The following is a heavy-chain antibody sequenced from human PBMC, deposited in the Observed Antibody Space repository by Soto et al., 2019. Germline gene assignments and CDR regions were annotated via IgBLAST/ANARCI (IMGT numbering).Heavy chain of an antibody. Sequence: PSETLSLTCTVSGGSISSYYWSWIRQPPGKGLEWIGYIYYSGSTNYNPSLKSRVTISVDTSKNQFSLKLTSVAAADTAVYYCARYDILTGRRDAFDIWGRGTMVTVSS. CDR1: GGSISSYY. V-gene: IGHV4-59*01. J-gene: IGHJ3*02. CDR3: ARYDILTGRRDAFDI. D-gene: IGHD3-9*01. CDR2: IYYSGST.